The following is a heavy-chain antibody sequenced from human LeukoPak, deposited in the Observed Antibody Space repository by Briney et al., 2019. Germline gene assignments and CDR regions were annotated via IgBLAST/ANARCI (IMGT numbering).Heavy chain of an antibody. CDR1: GFTFSSYS. CDR2: ISSSSSYI. Sequence: GGSLRLSCAASGFTFSSYSMNWVRQAPGKGLEWVSSISSSSSYIYYADSVKGRFTISRDNAKNSLYLQMNSLRAEDTAVYYCARVAGHCSRTSCFFDYWGQGTLVTVST. D-gene: IGHD2-2*01. CDR3: ARVAGHCSRTSCFFDY. J-gene: IGHJ4*02. V-gene: IGHV3-21*01.